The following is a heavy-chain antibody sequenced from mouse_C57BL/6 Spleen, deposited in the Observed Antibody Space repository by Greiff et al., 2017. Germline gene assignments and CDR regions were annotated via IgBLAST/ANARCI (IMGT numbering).Heavy chain of an antibody. CDR1: GFSLSTFGMG. CDR2: IWWDDAK. D-gene: IGHD2-4*01. J-gene: IGHJ4*01. CDR3: ARIRDYDGYYDLDY. Sequence: QVTLKVSGPGILQPSQTLSLTCSFSGFSLSTFGMGVGRLRPPSGKGLEWLVHIWWDDAKYYNPALKSRLTISKDTSKNQVFLKIANVDTADTSTYYCARIRDYDGYYDLDYWGQGTSVTVSS. V-gene: IGHV8-8*01.